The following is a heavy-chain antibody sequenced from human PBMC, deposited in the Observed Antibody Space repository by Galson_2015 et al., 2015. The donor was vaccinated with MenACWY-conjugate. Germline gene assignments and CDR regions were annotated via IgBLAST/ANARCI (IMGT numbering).Heavy chain of an antibody. D-gene: IGHD2-2*01. Sequence: SLRLSCAASGFTFSSYAMSWVRQAPGKGLEWVSAISGSGGSTYYADSVKGRFTISRDNSKNTLYLQMNSLRAEDTAVYYCAKDLVEEDIVVVPAATAFDYWGQGTLVTVSS. CDR2: ISGSGGST. CDR3: AKDLVEEDIVVVPAATAFDY. V-gene: IGHV3-23*01. CDR1: GFTFSSYA. J-gene: IGHJ4*02.